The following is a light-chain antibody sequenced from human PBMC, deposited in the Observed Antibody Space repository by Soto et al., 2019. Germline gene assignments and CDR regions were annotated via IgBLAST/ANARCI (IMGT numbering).Light chain of an antibody. CDR3: MQTLQTQYT. V-gene: IGKV2-28*01. Sequence: DIVMTQSPLSLPVTPGEPASISCRSSQSLLHSNGFSYLDWYLQKPGQSPQLLIYLGSNRASGVPDMFSGSVSGTYFTLKISALEAEDVGVYYCMQTLQTQYTGGHGTKLEIK. CDR2: LGS. J-gene: IGKJ2*01. CDR1: QSLLHSNGFSY.